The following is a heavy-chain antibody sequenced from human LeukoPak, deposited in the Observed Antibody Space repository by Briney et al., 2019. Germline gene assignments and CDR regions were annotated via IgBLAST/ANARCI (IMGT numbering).Heavy chain of an antibody. CDR2: VDRGNGAT. CDR1: GFTFSDSG. J-gene: IGHJ3*01. V-gene: IGHV3-23*01. Sequence: PGGSLRLSCAASGFTFSDSGMNWVRQAPGKGLEWVSGVDRGNGATYYADSVKGRFTISRDNSKNTLYLQMNSLQTEDTAIYYCAKGVATSLSDAFDFWGQGIMVTVSS. D-gene: IGHD1-26*01. CDR3: AKGVATSLSDAFDF.